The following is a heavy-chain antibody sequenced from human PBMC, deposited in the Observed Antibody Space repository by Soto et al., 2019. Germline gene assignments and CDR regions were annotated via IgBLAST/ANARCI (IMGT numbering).Heavy chain of an antibody. D-gene: IGHD3-9*01. CDR2: ISYSGTT. V-gene: IGHV4-59*12. J-gene: IGHJ3*02. CDR1: RGSISNYF. Sequence: PSETLSLTCTVSRGSISNYFWTWIRQPPGRGLEWIGYISYSGTTNYNASLKSRVTISVDTPANQFSLRLRSVTAADTAVYYCAREGRARGYYDILTGYRDDAFDIWGQGTMVTVSS. CDR3: AREGRARGYYDILTGYRDDAFDI.